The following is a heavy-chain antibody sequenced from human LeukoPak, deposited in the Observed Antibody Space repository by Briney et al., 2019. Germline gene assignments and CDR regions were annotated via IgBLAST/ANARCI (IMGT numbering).Heavy chain of an antibody. V-gene: IGHV1-69*13. Sequence: ASVKVSCKASGGTFSSYAISWVRQAPGQGLEWMGGIIPIFGTANYAQKFQGRVTITADESTSTAYIELSSLRSEDTAVYYCARDRGSDGYNSWGQGTLVTVSS. D-gene: IGHD5-24*01. CDR2: IIPIFGTA. J-gene: IGHJ4*02. CDR1: GGTFSSYA. CDR3: ARDRGSDGYNS.